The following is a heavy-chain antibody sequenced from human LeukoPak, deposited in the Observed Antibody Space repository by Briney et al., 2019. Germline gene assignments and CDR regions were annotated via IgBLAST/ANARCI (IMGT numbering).Heavy chain of an antibody. Sequence: GGSLRLSCAASGFTFSSNYMSWVRQAPGKGVEGGSVIYSGGSTYYSDSVTGRCTISRDNSKNTLYLQMNSLRAEDTAVYYCARGLDSSGWYYFDYWGQGTLITVSS. CDR1: GFTFSSNY. CDR2: IYSGGST. D-gene: IGHD6-19*01. J-gene: IGHJ4*02. V-gene: IGHV3-66*02. CDR3: ARGLDSSGWYYFDY.